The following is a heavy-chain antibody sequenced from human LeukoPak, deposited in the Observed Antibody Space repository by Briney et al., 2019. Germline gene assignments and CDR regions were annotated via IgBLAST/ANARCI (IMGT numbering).Heavy chain of an antibody. V-gene: IGHV4-39*01. CDR2: IYYSGST. J-gene: IGHJ4*02. CDR3: ARHQEAED. Sequence: SETLSLTCTVSGGSISSSRYYWGWIRQPPGKGLEWIGSIYYSGSTYYNPSLKSRVTISVDTSKNQFSLKLSSVTAADTAVYYCARHQEAEDWGQGTLVTVSS. CDR1: GGSISSSRYY.